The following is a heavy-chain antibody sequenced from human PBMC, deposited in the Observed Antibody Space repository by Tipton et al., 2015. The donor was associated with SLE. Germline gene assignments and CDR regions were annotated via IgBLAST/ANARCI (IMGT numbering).Heavy chain of an antibody. CDR1: GITLSNFA. CDR3: ARGGTTSFSHSDH. CDR2: ISYDGSNK. J-gene: IGHJ4*02. Sequence: SLRLSCAASGITLSNFAMHWVRQAPGKGLEWVALISYDGSNKFYADSVKGRFTISRDNSRNTLYLQMDTLRPEDTATYYCARGGTTSFSHSDHWGQGTLVTVSS. V-gene: IGHV3-30*04. D-gene: IGHD2/OR15-2a*01.